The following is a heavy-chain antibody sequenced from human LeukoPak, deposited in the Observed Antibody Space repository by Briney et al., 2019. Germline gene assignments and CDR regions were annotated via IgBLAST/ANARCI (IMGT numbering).Heavy chain of an antibody. D-gene: IGHD2-2*01. CDR3: ARDSASCRGCAFDI. Sequence: GGSLRLSCAASEFTFTNFCMSWVRQAPGKGLEWVANTNRDGSEKYYVDSVKGRVTISRDNAMNFLYLQLNSLRVDDTAVYYCARDSASCRGCAFDIWGQGTVVTVSS. CDR1: EFTFTNFC. V-gene: IGHV3-7*01. CDR2: TNRDGSEK. J-gene: IGHJ3*02.